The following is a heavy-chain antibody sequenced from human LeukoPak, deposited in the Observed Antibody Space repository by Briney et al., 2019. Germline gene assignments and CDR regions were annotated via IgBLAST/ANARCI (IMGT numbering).Heavy chain of an antibody. V-gene: IGHV1-2*02. CDR1: GYTFTDYY. CDR2: INPNSGGT. Sequence: ASVKVSCKASGYTFTDYYIHWVRQAPGQGLEWVGWINPNSGGTYYAQKFQGRVTMTRDTSISTAYMELSRLRSDDTAVYYCARESSGWLPYYYYYGMDVWGQGTTVTVSS. J-gene: IGHJ6*02. D-gene: IGHD6-19*01. CDR3: ARESSGWLPYYYYYGMDV.